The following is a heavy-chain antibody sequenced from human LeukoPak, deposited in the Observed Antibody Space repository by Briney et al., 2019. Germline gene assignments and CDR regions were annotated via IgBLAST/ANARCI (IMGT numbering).Heavy chain of an antibody. CDR1: GCTFITYG. J-gene: IGHJ4*02. CDR3: VRDKAPRYTYGLGH. CDR2: ISPYDGST. D-gene: IGHD5-18*01. Sequence: ASVKVSCKASGCTFITYGINWVRQAPGQGLEWMGWISPYDGSTNFAQNLQGRVTMTTDTITSTAFMELRSLRFEDTALYYCVRDKAPRYTYGLGHWGQGTLVTVSS. V-gene: IGHV1-18*01.